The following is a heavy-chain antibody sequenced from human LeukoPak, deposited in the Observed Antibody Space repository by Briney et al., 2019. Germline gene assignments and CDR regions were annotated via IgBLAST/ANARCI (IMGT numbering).Heavy chain of an antibody. CDR1: GGTFSSYA. V-gene: IGHV1-69*01. CDR3: ARDLTVVTPSYWFDP. J-gene: IGHJ5*02. CDR2: IIPIFGTA. D-gene: IGHD4-23*01. Sequence: SVKVSCKASGGTFSSYAISWVRQAPGQGLEWMGGIIPIFGTANYAQKFQGRVTITADESTSTAYMELSSLRSGDTAVYYCARDLTVVTPSYWFDPWGQGTLVTVSS.